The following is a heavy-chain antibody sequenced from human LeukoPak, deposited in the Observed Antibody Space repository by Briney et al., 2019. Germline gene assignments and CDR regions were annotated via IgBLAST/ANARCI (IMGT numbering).Heavy chain of an antibody. CDR1: GGSFSGYH. J-gene: IGHJ4*02. V-gene: IGHV4-34*01. CDR2: IDHSGST. Sequence: SETLSLTCAVYGGSFSGYHWNWIRQPPGKGLEWIGEIDHSGSTNYNPSLKSRVTISVDASKNQFSLNLSSVTAADTAVYFCARGVRIAVAAPHLNYWGQGTLVTVSS. CDR3: ARGVRIAVAAPHLNY. D-gene: IGHD6-19*01.